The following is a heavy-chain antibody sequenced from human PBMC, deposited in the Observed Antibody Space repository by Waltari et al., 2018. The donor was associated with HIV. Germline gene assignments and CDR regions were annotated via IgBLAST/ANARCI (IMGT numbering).Heavy chain of an antibody. CDR3: ARDDSGAYHLGWFDP. J-gene: IGHJ5*02. Sequence: DVLLVESGGGLVQPGGSLRLSCAASGFTFSTYNMHWVRQAPGKGLEWLASITSCRDAIYYAQSVRGRVIVSRDNADNSLHLEMKSLRADDTAVYYCARDDSGAYHLGWFDPWGQGTLVSVSS. V-gene: IGHV3-48*01. CDR1: GFTFSTYN. CDR2: ITSCRDAI. D-gene: IGHD3-22*01.